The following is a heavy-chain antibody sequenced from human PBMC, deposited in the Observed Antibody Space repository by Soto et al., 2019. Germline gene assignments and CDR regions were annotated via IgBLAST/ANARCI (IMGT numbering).Heavy chain of an antibody. V-gene: IGHV4-34*01. Sequence: SETLSLTCAVYGGSFSGYYWSWIRQPPGKGLEWMGEINHSGSTNYNPSLKSRVTISVDTSKNQFSLKLSSVTAADTAVYYCARPKRWLQFFDYWGQGTLVTVSS. CDR2: INHSGST. D-gene: IGHD5-12*01. CDR3: ARPKRWLQFFDY. CDR1: GGSFSGYY. J-gene: IGHJ4*02.